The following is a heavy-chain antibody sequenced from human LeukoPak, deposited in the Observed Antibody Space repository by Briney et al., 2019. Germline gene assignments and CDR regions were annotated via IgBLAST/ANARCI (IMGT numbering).Heavy chain of an antibody. Sequence: SETLSLTCAVYGGTFTDNYWGWIRQSPEKGLEWIGDTDHDGNAHYNPSLKSRVSVSADRSRNQFSLKLTSVTAADTALYYCTRRAIFGVVITSWGQGTQVTVFS. CDR3: TRRAIFGVVITS. D-gene: IGHD3-3*01. J-gene: IGHJ4*02. CDR2: TDHDGNA. CDR1: GGTFTDNY. V-gene: IGHV4-34*01.